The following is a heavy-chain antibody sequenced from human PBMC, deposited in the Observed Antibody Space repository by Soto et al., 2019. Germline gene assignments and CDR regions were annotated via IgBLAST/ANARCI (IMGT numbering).Heavy chain of an antibody. CDR1: GGSFSGYY. CDR2: INHSGST. J-gene: IGHJ6*02. D-gene: IGHD3-16*01. Sequence: PSETLSLTCAVYGGSFSGYYWSWIRQPPGKGLEWIGEINHSGSTNYNPSLKSRVTISVDTSKNQFSLKLSSVTAADTAVYYCARAAYGQGGYYGMDVWGQGTTVTVSS. CDR3: ARAAYGQGGYYGMDV. V-gene: IGHV4-34*01.